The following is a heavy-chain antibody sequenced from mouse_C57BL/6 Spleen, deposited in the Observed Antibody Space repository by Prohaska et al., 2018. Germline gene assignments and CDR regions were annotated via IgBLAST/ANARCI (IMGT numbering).Heavy chain of an antibody. Sequence: ELVMPGSSVKLPFQASWQPFTRYWMSRVKQIPGQGLVWIGEIVPSGSYTNYNQMFKGKATFTVDKSSSTAYLQLISLTPEDSAVYYCARTYCYSSSHCYFAVWGTGTTVTVSS. CDR2: IVPSGSYT. J-gene: IGHJ1*03. V-gene: IGHV1-69*01. CDR3: ARTYCYSSSHCYFAV. D-gene: IGHD1-1*01. CDR1: WQPFTRYW.